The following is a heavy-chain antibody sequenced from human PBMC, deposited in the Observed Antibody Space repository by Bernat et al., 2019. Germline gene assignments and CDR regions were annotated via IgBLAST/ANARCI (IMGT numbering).Heavy chain of an antibody. CDR2: IHKGGRT. Sequence: EVQLVETGGGLIQPGGSLRLSCAASGLTVSSNDMTWVRQAPGKGLEWVSVIHKGGRTYHADSVKGRFTISRDNSKNTLYVEMNSLGAEDTAVYYCARLYYYQMDVWGQGTTVTVSS. J-gene: IGHJ6*02. CDR3: ARLYYYQMDV. V-gene: IGHV3-53*05. CDR1: GLTVSSND.